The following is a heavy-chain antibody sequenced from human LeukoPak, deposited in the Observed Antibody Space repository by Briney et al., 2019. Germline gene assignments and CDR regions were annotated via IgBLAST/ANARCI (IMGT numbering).Heavy chain of an antibody. J-gene: IGHJ6*02. D-gene: IGHD4-11*01. CDR3: AREVTHHVYYGMDV. CDR2: ISGSKGNT. CDR1: GYTFINYD. V-gene: IGHV1-18*01. Sequence: ASVKVSCKASGYTFINYDIRWVRQAPGQGLEWMGWISGSKGNTNYAQKFQGRVTMTTDTSTSTAYMELRSLRSDDTAEYFCAREVTHHVYYGMDVWGQGTTVTVSS.